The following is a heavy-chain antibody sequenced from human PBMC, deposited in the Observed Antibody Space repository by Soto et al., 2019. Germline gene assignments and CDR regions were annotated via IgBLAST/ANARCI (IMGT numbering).Heavy chain of an antibody. J-gene: IGHJ3*02. D-gene: IGHD3-9*01. V-gene: IGHV1-3*01. CDR2: INARNGNT. CDR3: ARNPGYDAFDI. CDR1: GYTFTSYA. Sequence: ASVKVSCKASGYTFTSYAMHWVRQAPGQRLEWMGWINARNGNTKYSQKFQGRVTITRDTSASTAYMELSSLRSEDTAVYYCARNPGYDAFDIWGQGTMVTVSS.